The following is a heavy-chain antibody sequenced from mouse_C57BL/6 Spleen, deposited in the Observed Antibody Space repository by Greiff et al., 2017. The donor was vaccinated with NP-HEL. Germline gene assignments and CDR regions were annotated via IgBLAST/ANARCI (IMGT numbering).Heavy chain of an antibody. V-gene: IGHV1-52*01. CDR3: ARTYDYDEGYAMDY. Sequence: VQLQQPGAELVRPGSSVKLSCKASGYTFTSYWMHWVKQRPIQGLEWIGNIDPSDSETHYNQKFKDKATLTVDKSSSTAYMQLSSLTSEDSAVYYCARTYDYDEGYAMDYWGQGTSVTVSS. J-gene: IGHJ4*01. D-gene: IGHD2-4*01. CDR2: IDPSDSET. CDR1: GYTFTSYW.